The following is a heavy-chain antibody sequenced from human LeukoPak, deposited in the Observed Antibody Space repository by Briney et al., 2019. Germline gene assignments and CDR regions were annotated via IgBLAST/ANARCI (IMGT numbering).Heavy chain of an antibody. V-gene: IGHV3-64*01. J-gene: IGHJ6*03. Sequence: GGSLRLSCAASGFTFSSYAMPWVRQAPGKGLEYVSAISRNGGRTYYANSVKGRFTISRDNSKNTLYLQMGSLRAEDTAVYYCQRDYNARTADEFWSGYYYPNYYYYCYLDVWGKGNTVTVSS. CDR2: ISRNGGRT. D-gene: IGHD3-3*01. CDR3: QRDYNARTADEFWSGYYYPNYYYYCYLDV. CDR1: GFTFSSYA.